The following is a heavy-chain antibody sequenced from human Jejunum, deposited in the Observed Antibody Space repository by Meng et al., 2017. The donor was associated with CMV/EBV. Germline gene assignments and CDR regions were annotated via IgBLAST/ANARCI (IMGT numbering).Heavy chain of an antibody. CDR2: FVNYVDT. CDR3: ASGTPGRSYCDY. V-gene: IGHV1-18*01. Sequence: GQLLQSGAEVKKPGASVWVSCKASGYTFGSYGICWVRQAPGQGLEWMGWFVNYVDTYPAPKFQGRVTMTTDTHTNTAFMELRSLTSDDTAVYYCASGTPGRSYCDYWGQGTLVTVSS. D-gene: IGHD2-15*01. J-gene: IGHJ4*02. CDR1: GYTFGSYG.